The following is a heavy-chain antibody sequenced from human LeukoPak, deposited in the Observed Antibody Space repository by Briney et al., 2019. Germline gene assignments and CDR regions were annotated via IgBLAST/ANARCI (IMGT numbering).Heavy chain of an antibody. V-gene: IGHV3-21*01. CDR1: GFTFSTYN. D-gene: IGHD3-10*01. CDR2: ISRSSAYR. Sequence: PGGSLRLSCVASGFTFSTYNMNWVRQAPGKGLEWVSSISRSSAYRYYADSVKGRFTISRDNAKNSLYLQMNSLRVEDTAVYYCAKVAKYYYGPETYYFFEQWGQGTPVTASS. CDR3: AKVAKYYYGPETYYFFEQ. J-gene: IGHJ4*02.